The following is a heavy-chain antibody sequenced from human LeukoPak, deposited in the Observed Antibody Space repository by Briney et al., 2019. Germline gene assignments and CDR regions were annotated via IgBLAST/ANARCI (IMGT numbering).Heavy chain of an antibody. Sequence: PSETLSLTCTVSGGSISSSSHYWGWIRQPPGKGLEWIGSIYYSGSTYYNPSLKSRVTISVDTSKNQFSLKLSSVTAADTAVYYCAREVSRWPYYFDYWGQGTLVTVSS. J-gene: IGHJ4*02. CDR2: IYYSGST. CDR3: AREVSRWPYYFDY. V-gene: IGHV4-39*07. D-gene: IGHD4-23*01. CDR1: GGSISSSSHY.